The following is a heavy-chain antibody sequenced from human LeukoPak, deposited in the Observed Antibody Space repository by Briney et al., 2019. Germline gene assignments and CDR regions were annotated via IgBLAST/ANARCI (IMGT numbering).Heavy chain of an antibody. J-gene: IGHJ4*02. Sequence: GGSLGLSCAASGFTFSSYAMSWVRQAPGKGLEWVSAISGSGGSTYYADSVKGRFTISRDNSKNTLYLQMNSLRAEDTAVYYCAKAVFGIAVAGYFDYWGQGTLVTVSS. CDR1: GFTFSSYA. CDR3: AKAVFGIAVAGYFDY. CDR2: ISGSGGST. D-gene: IGHD6-19*01. V-gene: IGHV3-23*01.